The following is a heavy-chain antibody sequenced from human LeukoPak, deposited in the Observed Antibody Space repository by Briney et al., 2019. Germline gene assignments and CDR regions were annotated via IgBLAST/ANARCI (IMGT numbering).Heavy chain of an antibody. J-gene: IGHJ4*02. Sequence: SGGSLRLSCAASGFTFSSYWMHWVRQAPGKGLVWVSRINTDGSSTSYADSVKGRFTISRDNAKNTLYLQMNSVRAEDTAVYYCAEGIGSYGFSYWGQGTLVTVSS. D-gene: IGHD5-18*01. CDR1: GFTFSSYW. V-gene: IGHV3-74*01. CDR3: AEGIGSYGFSY. CDR2: INTDGSST.